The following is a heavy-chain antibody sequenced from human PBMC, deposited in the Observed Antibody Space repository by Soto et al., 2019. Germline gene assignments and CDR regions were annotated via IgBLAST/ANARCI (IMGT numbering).Heavy chain of an antibody. CDR2: ISAYNGNT. V-gene: IGHV1-18*01. CDR3: ARVATFIYYYDSSGEIDY. Sequence: ASVKVSCKASGYTFTSYGISWVRQAPGQGLEWMGWISAYNGNTNYAQKLQGRVTMTTDTSTSTAYMELRSLRSDDTAVYYCARVATFIYYYDSSGEIDYWGQGTLVTVSS. CDR1: GYTFTSYG. D-gene: IGHD3-22*01. J-gene: IGHJ4*02.